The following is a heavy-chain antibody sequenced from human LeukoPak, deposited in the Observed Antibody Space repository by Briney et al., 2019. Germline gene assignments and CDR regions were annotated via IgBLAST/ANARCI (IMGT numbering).Heavy chain of an antibody. CDR3: ARERWNDGTNDY. V-gene: IGHV4-59*01. CDR2: IYYSGST. J-gene: IGHJ4*02. D-gene: IGHD1-1*01. CDR1: GGSISSYY. Sequence: PSETLPLTCTVSGGSISSYYWSWIRQPPGKGLEWIGYIYYSGSTNYNPSLKSRVTISVDTSKNQFSLKLSSVTAADTAVYYCARERWNDGTNDYWGQGTLVTVSS.